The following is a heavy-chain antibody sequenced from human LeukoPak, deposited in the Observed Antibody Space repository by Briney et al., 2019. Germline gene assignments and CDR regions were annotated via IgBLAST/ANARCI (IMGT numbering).Heavy chain of an antibody. Sequence: GGSLRLSCAASGFTFDDYAMHWVRQAPGKGLVWVSRLDPDGSITNYADSVRGRFTISRDNAKSTVYLQMNSLRAEDTAVYYCIRALGGIEHWGQGTLVTVSS. CDR1: GFTFDDYA. D-gene: IGHD2-15*01. V-gene: IGHV3-74*01. CDR2: LDPDGSIT. CDR3: IRALGGIEH. J-gene: IGHJ4*02.